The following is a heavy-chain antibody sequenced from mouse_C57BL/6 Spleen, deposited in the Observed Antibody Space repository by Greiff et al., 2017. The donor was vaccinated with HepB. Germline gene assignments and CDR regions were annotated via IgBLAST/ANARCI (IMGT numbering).Heavy chain of an antibody. Sequence: VHVKQSGAELVRPGASVKLSCTASGFNIKDYYMHWVKQRPEQGLEWIGRIDPEDGDTEYAPKFQGKATMTADTSSNTAYLQLSSLTSEDTAVYYCTTGGYGSSYFAYWGQGTLVTVSA. V-gene: IGHV14-1*01. CDR3: TTGGYGSSYFAY. CDR1: GFNIKDYY. J-gene: IGHJ3*01. D-gene: IGHD1-1*01. CDR2: IDPEDGDT.